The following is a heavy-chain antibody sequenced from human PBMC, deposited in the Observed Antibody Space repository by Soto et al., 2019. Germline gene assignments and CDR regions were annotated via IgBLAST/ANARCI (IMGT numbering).Heavy chain of an antibody. CDR3: ATGVIWIGYFTVDS. J-gene: IGHJ4*02. CDR2: FIPVYHTL. CDR1: GGSFGNSA. Sequence: QVLLVQSGAEVKKPGSSVKISCKASGGSFGNSAINWVRQTPGQGLEWLGGFIPVYHTLNYAQKFQCRVTITADESTGTAYMTLNSLASNDTAVYYCATGVIWIGYFTVDSWGQGTRVTVSS. D-gene: IGHD3-3*01. V-gene: IGHV1-69*01.